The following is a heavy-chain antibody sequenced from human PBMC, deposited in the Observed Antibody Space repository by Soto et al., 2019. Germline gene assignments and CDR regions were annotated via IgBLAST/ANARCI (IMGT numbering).Heavy chain of an antibody. CDR3: ARESGGATATLDYYYFYMDV. Sequence: ASFNGSRKTAGYSISVYLVRWLRQDTGKGLEWMGWINPNGGATKYAQKFQGRVTVTRDTSIRTVYMELSSLRSDDTALYYCARESGGATATLDYYYFYMDVWGKGTTVTVSS. CDR2: INPNGGAT. D-gene: IGHD5-12*01. V-gene: IGHV1-2*02. CDR1: GYSISVYL. J-gene: IGHJ6*03.